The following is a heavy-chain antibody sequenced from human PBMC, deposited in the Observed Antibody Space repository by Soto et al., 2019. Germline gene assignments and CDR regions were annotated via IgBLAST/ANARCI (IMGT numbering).Heavy chain of an antibody. J-gene: IGHJ4*02. Sequence: LSLPFTVSGGSISSVGYYWNWIRQHPVKGLEWIGYIYYSGFTLYNPSLKSRVTISVDTSKNQFSLKLSSVTAADTAVYYCARDFGGVSGNPNYFDHWGQGILVTVSP. CDR3: ARDFGGVSGNPNYFDH. V-gene: IGHV4-31*03. CDR1: GGSISSVGYY. CDR2: IYYSGFT. D-gene: IGHD3-16*01.